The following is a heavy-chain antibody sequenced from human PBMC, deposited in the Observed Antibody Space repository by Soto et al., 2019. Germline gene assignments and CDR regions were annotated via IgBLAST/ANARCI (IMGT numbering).Heavy chain of an antibody. V-gene: IGHV1-2*02. J-gene: IGHJ5*02. D-gene: IGHD1-26*01. CDR2: TNPDSGGT. CDR1: GYTFTGYY. CDR3: ARGWPSGTGWFDP. Sequence: ASVKVSCKASGYTFTGYYMHWVRQAPGQGLEWMGWTNPDSGGTNYAQKFQGRVTMTRDTSISTAYMELSRLRSDDTAVYYCARGWPSGTGWFDPWGQGTLVTVSS.